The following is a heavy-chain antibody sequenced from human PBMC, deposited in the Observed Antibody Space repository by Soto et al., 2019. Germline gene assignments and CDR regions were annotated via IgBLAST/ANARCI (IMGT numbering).Heavy chain of an antibody. J-gene: IGHJ5*02. V-gene: IGHV3-23*01. D-gene: IGHD4-17*01. Sequence: GGSLRLSCAASGFTFSSYAMSWVRQAPGKGLEWVSAISGSGGSTYYADSVKGRFTISRDNSKNTLYLQMNSLRAEDTAVYYCASPLGRGDYEMRRFDPWGQGTLVTVSS. CDR3: ASPLGRGDYEMRRFDP. CDR2: ISGSGGST. CDR1: GFTFSSYA.